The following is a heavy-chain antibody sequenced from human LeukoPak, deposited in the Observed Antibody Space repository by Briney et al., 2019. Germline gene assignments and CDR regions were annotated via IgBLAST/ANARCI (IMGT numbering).Heavy chain of an antibody. CDR3: ARRSTVVTYDY. CDR1: GYSISSGYY. J-gene: IGHJ4*02. CDR2: IYHSGST. Sequence: SETLSLTCTVSGYSISSGYYWGWIRQPPGKGLEWIGSIYHSGSTYYNPSLKSRVTISVDTSKNQFSLKLSSVTAADTAVYYCARRSTVVTYDYWGQGTLVTVSS. V-gene: IGHV4-38-2*02. D-gene: IGHD4-23*01.